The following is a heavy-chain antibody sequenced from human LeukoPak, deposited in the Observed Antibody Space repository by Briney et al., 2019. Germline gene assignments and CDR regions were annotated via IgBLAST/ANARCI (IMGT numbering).Heavy chain of an antibody. J-gene: IGHJ4*02. CDR2: INPGGGDT. V-gene: IGHV1-46*02. CDR3: ARGPRGQRFDY. Sequence: SVKVSCKASGYTFNTYYIHWVRQAPGQGLEWMGLINPGGGDTSYAQNLQGRVTMTRDTSTSTVYLELSNLRSEDTAVYYCARGPRGQRFDYWGQRTLVTVS. CDR1: GYTFNTYY. D-gene: IGHD1-1*01.